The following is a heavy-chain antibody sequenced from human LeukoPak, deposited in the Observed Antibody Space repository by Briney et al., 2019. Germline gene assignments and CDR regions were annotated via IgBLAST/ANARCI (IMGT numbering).Heavy chain of an antibody. CDR2: IRSKANSYAT. V-gene: IGHV3-73*01. J-gene: IGHJ4*02. D-gene: IGHD6-13*01. CDR3: TTFLGAAGPDY. Sequence: PGGSLRLSCAASGFTFSGSAMHWVRQASGKGLEWVGRIRSKANSYATAYAASVKGRFTISRDDSKNTAYLQMNSLKTEDTAVYYCTTFLGAAGPDYWGQGTLVTVSS. CDR1: GFTFSGSA.